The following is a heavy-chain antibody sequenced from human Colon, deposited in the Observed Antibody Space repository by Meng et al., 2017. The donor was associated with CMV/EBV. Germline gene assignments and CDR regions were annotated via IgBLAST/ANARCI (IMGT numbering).Heavy chain of an antibody. V-gene: IGHV3-11*01. CDR2: ISSSATSL. J-gene: IGHJ6*02. CDR3: ARIWADCWSGYRYYFYAVDV. CDR1: GFTFSDYY. Sequence: GESLKISCAASGFTFSDYYMGWVRQAPGKGLEWVSYISSSATSLFYADSVRGRFTISRDNANNSLDLQMNSLGAEDTAVYYCARIWADCWSGYRYYFYAVDVWGQGTAVTVSS. D-gene: IGHD3-3*01.